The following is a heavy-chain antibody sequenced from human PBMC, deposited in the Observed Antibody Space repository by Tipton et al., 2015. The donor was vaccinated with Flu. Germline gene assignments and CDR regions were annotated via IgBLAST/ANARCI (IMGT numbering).Heavy chain of an antibody. CDR3: VRKGFGAY. J-gene: IGHJ4*02. CDR1: GFTFSDYW. V-gene: IGHV3-7*01. Sequence: VQMVQSGGGLIQPGGSLRLSCAASGFTFSDYWMAWVRQAPGKGLEWVANIKQDGSERYYVDSVKGRFTISRDNAKNSLFLQMNSLRVEDTAVYYCVRKGFGAYWGQGILVTVSS. D-gene: IGHD3-10*01. CDR2: IKQDGSER.